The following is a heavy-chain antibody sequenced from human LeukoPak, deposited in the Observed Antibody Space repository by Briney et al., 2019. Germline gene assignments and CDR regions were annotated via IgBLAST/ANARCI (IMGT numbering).Heavy chain of an antibody. J-gene: IGHJ4*02. CDR1: GYTFTGYY. D-gene: IGHD3-10*01. V-gene: IGHV1-2*02. CDR2: INPNGGGT. Sequence: ASVKVSCKASGYTFTGYYMHWVRQAPGQGLEWMGWINPNGGGTNYAQKFQGRVTMTRDTSISTAYMELSRLRSDDTAVYYCARESRLLWFGELPNYFDYWGQGTLVTVSS. CDR3: ARESRLLWFGELPNYFDY.